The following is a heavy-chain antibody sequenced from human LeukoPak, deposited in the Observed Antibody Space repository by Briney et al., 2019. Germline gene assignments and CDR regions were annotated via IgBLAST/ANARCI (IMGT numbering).Heavy chain of an antibody. CDR2: IIPILGIA. CDR3: ARSGYGGLHDY. Sequence: SVKVSCKASGGTFSSYAISWVRQAPGQGLEWMGRIIPILGIANYAQKFQGRVTITADKSTSTAYMELSSLRSEDTAVYYCARSGYGGLHDYWGQGTLVTVSS. CDR1: GGTFSSYA. V-gene: IGHV1-69*04. J-gene: IGHJ4*02. D-gene: IGHD4-23*01.